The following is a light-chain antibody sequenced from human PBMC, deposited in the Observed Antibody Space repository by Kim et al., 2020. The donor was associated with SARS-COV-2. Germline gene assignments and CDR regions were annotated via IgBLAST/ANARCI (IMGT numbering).Light chain of an antibody. CDR3: NSYTSSTWV. Sequence: LPASVSGSPGQSITISCTGTSSDIGPFVSWYQQHPGKAPQLMIYDVTNWPARISNRFSGSKSGNTASLTISGLQAEDEADYYCNSYTSSTWVFGGGTKVTVL. J-gene: IGLJ3*02. CDR1: SSDIGPF. CDR2: DVT. V-gene: IGLV2-14*03.